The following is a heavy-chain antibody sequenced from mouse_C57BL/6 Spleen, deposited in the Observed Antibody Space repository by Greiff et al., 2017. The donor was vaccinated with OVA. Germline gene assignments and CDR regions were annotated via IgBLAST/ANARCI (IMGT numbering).Heavy chain of an antibody. CDR1: GFTFSDYG. Sequence: EVNVVESGGGLVKPGGSLKLSCAASGFTFSDYGMHWVRQAPEKGLEWVAYISSGSSTIYYADTVKGRFTISRDNAKNTLFLQMTSLRSEDTAMYYCARPPYYGTPYYYAMDYWGQGTSVTVSS. J-gene: IGHJ4*01. V-gene: IGHV5-17*01. D-gene: IGHD1-1*01. CDR3: ARPPYYGTPYYYAMDY. CDR2: ISSGSSTI.